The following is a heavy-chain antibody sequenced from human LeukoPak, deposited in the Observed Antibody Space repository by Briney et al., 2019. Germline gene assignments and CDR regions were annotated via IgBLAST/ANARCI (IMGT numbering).Heavy chain of an antibody. D-gene: IGHD3-22*01. V-gene: IGHV4-61*01. CDR2: IYYSGST. Sequence: SETLSLTCTVSGGSVSSGTYCWSWIRQPPGKGLEWIGYIYYSGSTNYNPSLTSRVTMSLDTSKNQFSLKLISVTAADTAVYYCARAGDSSGYYVSWFDPWGQGTLVTVSS. J-gene: IGHJ5*02. CDR3: ARAGDSSGYYVSWFDP. CDR1: GGSVSSGTYC.